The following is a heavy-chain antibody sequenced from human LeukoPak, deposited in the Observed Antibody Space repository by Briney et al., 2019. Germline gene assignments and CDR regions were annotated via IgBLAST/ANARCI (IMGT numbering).Heavy chain of an antibody. J-gene: IGHJ2*01. CDR3: ARGSRYFDWLSLYRHDY. V-gene: IGHV1-2*02. D-gene: IGHD3-9*01. CDR2: INPNSGGT. Sequence: ASVKVSCKASGYTFTGYYMHWVRQAPGQGLEWMGWINPNSGGTNYAQKFQGRVTMTRDTSISTAYMELSRLRSDDTAVYYCARGSRYFDWLSLYRHDYWGRGTLVTVSS. CDR1: GYTFTGYY.